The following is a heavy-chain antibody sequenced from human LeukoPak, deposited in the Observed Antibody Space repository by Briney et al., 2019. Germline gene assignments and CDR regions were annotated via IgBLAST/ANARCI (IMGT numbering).Heavy chain of an antibody. CDR2: IYRGGIN. Sequence: SETLSLTCTVSGGSISGYYWSWIRQPPGKGLEWIGNIYRGGINNYHPSLKSRVTRSVDTSKNHFSLRLSSVNVADTAVYYCGGIDWNPDYGGQGTLATVSS. V-gene: IGHV4-59*04. CDR3: GGIDWNPDY. J-gene: IGHJ4*02. D-gene: IGHD3-9*01. CDR1: GGSISGYY.